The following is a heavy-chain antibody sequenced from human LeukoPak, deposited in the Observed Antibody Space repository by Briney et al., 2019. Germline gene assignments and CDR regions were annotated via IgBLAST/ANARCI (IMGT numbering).Heavy chain of an antibody. CDR1: GGSIRSSSYY. Sequence: SETLSLTCTVSGGSIRSSSYYWGWIRQPPGKGLEWFGSIYYSGNTHYNPSLKNRVTMSVDRSKNQFSLKLSSVTAADTAVFYCARSEAPDYYDSSGYYDFDLWGQGTLVTVSS. CDR2: IYYSGNT. V-gene: IGHV4-39*07. J-gene: IGHJ4*02. D-gene: IGHD3-22*01. CDR3: ARSEAPDYYDSSGYYDFDL.